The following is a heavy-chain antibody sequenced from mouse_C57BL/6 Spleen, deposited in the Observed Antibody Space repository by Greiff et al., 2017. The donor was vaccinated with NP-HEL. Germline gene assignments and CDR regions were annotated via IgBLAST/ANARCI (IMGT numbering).Heavy chain of an antibody. Sequence: VHVKQSGPELVKPGASVKISCKASGYSFTDYNMNWVKQSNGKSLEWIGVINPNYGTTSYNQKFKGKATLTVDQSSSTAYMQLNSLTSEDSAVYYCARGGYSNYDAMDYWGQGTSVTVSS. V-gene: IGHV1-39*01. CDR3: ARGGYSNYDAMDY. CDR1: GYSFTDYN. CDR2: INPNYGTT. J-gene: IGHJ4*01. D-gene: IGHD2-5*01.